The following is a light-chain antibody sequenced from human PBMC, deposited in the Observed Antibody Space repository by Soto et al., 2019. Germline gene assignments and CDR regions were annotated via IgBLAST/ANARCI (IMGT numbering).Light chain of an antibody. CDR1: QSVSSN. V-gene: IGKV3-15*01. CDR3: QQYNNWPPWT. CDR2: GAS. J-gene: IGKJ1*01. Sequence: EIVMTQSPATLSVSPGERATLSCRASQSVSSNLAWYQQKPGQAPRLLIYGASTRATGIPARFSGSGSGTEFTLTISSLQSEDFAVYYCQQYNNWPPWTFGQGTKLDTK.